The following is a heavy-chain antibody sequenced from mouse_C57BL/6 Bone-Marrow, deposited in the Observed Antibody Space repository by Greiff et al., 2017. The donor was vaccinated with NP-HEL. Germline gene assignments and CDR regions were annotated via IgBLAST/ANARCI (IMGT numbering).Heavy chain of an antibody. D-gene: IGHD2-13*01. CDR1: GYAFTNYL. Sequence: QVQLKQSGAELVRPGTSVKVSCKASGYAFTNYLIEWVKQRPGQGLEWIGVINPGSGGTNYNEKFKGKATLTADKSSSTAYMQLSSLASEDSAVYFCARWVFYYGDFYAMGYWGQGTSVTVSS. CDR2: INPGSGGT. CDR3: ARWVFYYGDFYAMGY. J-gene: IGHJ4*01. V-gene: IGHV1-54*01.